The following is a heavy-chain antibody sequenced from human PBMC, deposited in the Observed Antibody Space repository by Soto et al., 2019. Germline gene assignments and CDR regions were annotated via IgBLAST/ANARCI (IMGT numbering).Heavy chain of an antibody. D-gene: IGHD2-15*01. J-gene: IGHJ3*02. CDR2: IWYDGSNK. V-gene: IGHV3-33*01. CDR3: ARDLVSCSGGSCYSDAFDI. CDR1: GFTFSSYG. Sequence: GGSLRLSCAASGFTFSSYGMHWVRQAPGKGLEWVAVIWYDGSNKYYADSVKGRFTISRDNSKNTLYLQMNSLRAEDTAVYYCARDLVSCSGGSCYSDAFDIWGQGTMVTVSS.